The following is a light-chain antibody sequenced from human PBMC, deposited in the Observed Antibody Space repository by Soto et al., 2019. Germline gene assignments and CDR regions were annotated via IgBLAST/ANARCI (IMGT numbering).Light chain of an antibody. CDR3: QQYYSTPWT. J-gene: IGKJ1*01. CDR2: GAS. CDR1: QSVGTY. Sequence: EIVMTQSPATLSVSPGERATLSCRASQSVGTYLAWYQQKPGQAPRLLIYGASTRAAGISPRFSGGGSGTEFTLTISSLQSEDFAVYYCQQYYSTPWTFGQGTKVEIK. V-gene: IGKV3-15*01.